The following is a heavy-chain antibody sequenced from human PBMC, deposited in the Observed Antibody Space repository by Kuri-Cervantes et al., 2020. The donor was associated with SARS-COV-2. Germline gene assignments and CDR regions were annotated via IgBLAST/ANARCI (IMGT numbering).Heavy chain of an antibody. D-gene: IGHD2-2*01. Sequence: GESLKISCVASGFTFSSYEMNWVRQAPGKGLEWVSWITTSGSAVYYADSVKGRFTVSRVNSKSTMFLQINSLRVEDTAIYFCAKQDRRTSEYLLLKVENAFDIWGPGTMVTVSS. V-gene: IGHV3-48*03. CDR1: GFTFSSYE. CDR2: ITTSGSAV. J-gene: IGHJ3*02. CDR3: AKQDRRTSEYLLLKVENAFDI.